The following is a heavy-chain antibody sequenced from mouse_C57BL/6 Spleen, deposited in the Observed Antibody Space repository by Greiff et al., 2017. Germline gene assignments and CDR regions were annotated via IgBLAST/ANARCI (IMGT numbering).Heavy chain of an antibody. CDR1: GFTFSDYG. CDR3: AREDYSNYGVFSFDY. J-gene: IGHJ2*01. D-gene: IGHD2-5*01. V-gene: IGHV5-17*01. Sequence: VQLVESGGGLVKPGGSLKLSCAASGFTFSDYGMHWVRQAPEKGLEWVAYISSGSSTIYYADTVKGRFTISRDNAKNTLFLQMTSLRSEDTAMYYCAREDYSNYGVFSFDYWGQGTTLTVSS. CDR2: ISSGSSTI.